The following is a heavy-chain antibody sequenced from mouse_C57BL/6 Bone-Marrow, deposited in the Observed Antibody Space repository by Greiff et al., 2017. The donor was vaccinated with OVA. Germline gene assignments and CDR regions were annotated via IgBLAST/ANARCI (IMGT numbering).Heavy chain of an antibody. CDR3: TTFGNSGGAMDY. Sequence: VQLQQSGAELVRPGASVKLSCTASGFNIKDDYMHWVKQRPEQGLEWIGWIDPENGDTEYASKFQGKATITADTSSNTAYLQLSSLTSEDTAVDYCTTFGNSGGAMDYGGQGTSVTVSS. CDR1: GFNIKDDY. CDR2: IDPENGDT. D-gene: IGHD2-1*01. J-gene: IGHJ4*01. V-gene: IGHV14-4*01.